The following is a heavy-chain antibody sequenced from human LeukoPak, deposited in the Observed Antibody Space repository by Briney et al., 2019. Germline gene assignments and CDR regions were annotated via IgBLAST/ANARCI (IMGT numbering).Heavy chain of an antibody. J-gene: IGHJ4*02. Sequence: PGGSLRLSCAASGFTFSRYWMHWVRQAPGKGLEWVSYISSSGSTIYYADSVKGRFTISRDNAKNSLYLQMNSLRAEDTAVYYCARDPSIDSSSVFDYWGQGTLVTVSS. CDR3: ARDPSIDSSSVFDY. CDR1: GFTFSRYW. V-gene: IGHV3-48*03. D-gene: IGHD6-6*01. CDR2: ISSSGSTI.